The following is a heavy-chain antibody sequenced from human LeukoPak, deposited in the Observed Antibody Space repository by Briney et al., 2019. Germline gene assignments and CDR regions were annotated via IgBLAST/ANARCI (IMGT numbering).Heavy chain of an antibody. CDR2: INPDGSQK. CDR1: GFTFSGNW. Sequence: PGGSLTLSCEASGFTFSGNWMSWVRQARGKALEWVASINPDGSQKLYVDSVKGRFTISRDNTKSSLYLQMNSLGAEDTAIYYCAKLLGTATTYDSWGQGTRVTVSS. CDR3: AKLLGTATTYDS. D-gene: IGHD5-24*01. V-gene: IGHV3-7*01. J-gene: IGHJ4*02.